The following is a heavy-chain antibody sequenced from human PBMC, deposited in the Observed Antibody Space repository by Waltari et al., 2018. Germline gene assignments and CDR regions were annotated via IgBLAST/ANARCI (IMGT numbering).Heavy chain of an antibody. CDR2: ISFDGNNK. CDR1: GFTFSSG. V-gene: IGHV3-30*03. CDR3: ATDPSGGYYLHWYFDL. D-gene: IGHD1-26*01. Sequence: QMQLEESGGGVVQPGGSLRLSCAASGFTFSSGMHWVRQAPGKGLEWVAMISFDGNNKQAALSVRGRFTISRDNAKNTQYLQMNSLRPDDTAMYYCATDPSGGYYLHWYFDLRGRGTLVTVSS. J-gene: IGHJ2*01.